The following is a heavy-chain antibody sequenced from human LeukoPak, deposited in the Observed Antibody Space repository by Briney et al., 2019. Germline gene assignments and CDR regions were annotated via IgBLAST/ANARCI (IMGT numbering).Heavy chain of an antibody. CDR1: GFDFSGSA. CDR2: IRIKANSYAT. Sequence: PGGSLRLSCAASGFDFSGSAIHWVRQASGKGLEWVGCIRIKANSYATAYAASVKGRFTISRDDSKNTAYLQMNSLKTEDTAVYYCARAAAGTRYYYYYMDVWGKGTTVTVSS. CDR3: ARAAAGTRYYYYYMDV. J-gene: IGHJ6*03. V-gene: IGHV3-73*01. D-gene: IGHD6-13*01.